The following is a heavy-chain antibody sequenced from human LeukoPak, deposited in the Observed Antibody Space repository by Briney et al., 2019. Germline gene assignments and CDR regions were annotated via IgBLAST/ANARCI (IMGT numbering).Heavy chain of an antibody. D-gene: IGHD3-9*01. CDR1: GYTFTGYH. Sequence: GASVKVSCKASGYTFTGYHMHWVRQAPGQGLEWMGWINPNSGGTNYAQKFQGRVTMTRDTSISTAYMELSRLRSDDTAVYYCARGPLFDADYYYMDVWGKGTTVTISS. CDR3: ARGPLFDADYYYMDV. J-gene: IGHJ6*03. CDR2: INPNSGGT. V-gene: IGHV1-2*02.